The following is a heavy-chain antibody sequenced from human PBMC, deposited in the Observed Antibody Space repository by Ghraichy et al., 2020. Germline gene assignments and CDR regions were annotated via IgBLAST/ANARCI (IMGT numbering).Heavy chain of an antibody. CDR2: ISYDGSNK. Sequence: GGSLRLSCAASGFTFSSYAMHWVRQAPGKGLEWVAVISYDGSNKYYADSVKGRFTISRDNSKNTLYLQMNSLRAEDTAVYYCARERYSSSWFKDDFDYWGQGTLVTVSS. V-gene: IGHV3-30*04. D-gene: IGHD6-13*01. J-gene: IGHJ4*02. CDR3: ARERYSSSWFKDDFDY. CDR1: GFTFSSYA.